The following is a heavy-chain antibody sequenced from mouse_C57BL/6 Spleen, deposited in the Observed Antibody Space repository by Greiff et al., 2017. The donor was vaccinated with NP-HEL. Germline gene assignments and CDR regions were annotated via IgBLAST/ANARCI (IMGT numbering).Heavy chain of an antibody. CDR2: INPNNGGT. J-gene: IGHJ3*01. D-gene: IGHD1-1*01. V-gene: IGHV1-22*01. CDR3: AKGVLREWGFAY. CDR1: GYTFTDYN. Sequence: EVQLQQSGPELVKPGASVKMSCKASGYTFTDYNMHWVKQSHGKSLEGIGYINPNNGGTSYNQKFKGKATLTVNKSSSTAYMERRSLTSEGSAVYYWAKGVLREWGFAYWGQGTLVTVSA.